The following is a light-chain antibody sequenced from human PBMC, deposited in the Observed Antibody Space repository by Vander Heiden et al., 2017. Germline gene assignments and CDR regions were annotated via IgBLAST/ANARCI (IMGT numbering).Light chain of an antibody. CDR2: AAS. CDR3: RQEYNYPIT. CDR1: QGIRND. V-gene: IGKV1-6*01. J-gene: IGKJ4*01. Sequence: AIQMTQSPSSLSASVGDRVTITCRASQGIRNDLGWYQQKPGKAPKLLIYAASSLQSGVPSRFSGSGSGTDFTLTISSRQPEDFATYYCRQEYNYPITLGGGTKVEIK.